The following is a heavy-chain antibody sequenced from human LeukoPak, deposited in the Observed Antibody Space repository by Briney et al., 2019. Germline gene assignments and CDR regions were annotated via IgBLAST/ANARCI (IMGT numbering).Heavy chain of an antibody. D-gene: IGHD6-13*01. CDR3: AREGIAAAGSFDY. V-gene: IGHV6-1*01. Sequence: SQTLSLTCAISGDSVSSNSGAWKWNRQSPSRGLEWLGRTYYRSKSYNDYAVSVKSRITINPDTSKNQFSLQLNSVTPEDTAVYYCAREGIAAAGSFDYWGQGTLVTVSS. CDR1: GDSVSSNSGA. J-gene: IGHJ4*02. CDR2: TYYRSKSYN.